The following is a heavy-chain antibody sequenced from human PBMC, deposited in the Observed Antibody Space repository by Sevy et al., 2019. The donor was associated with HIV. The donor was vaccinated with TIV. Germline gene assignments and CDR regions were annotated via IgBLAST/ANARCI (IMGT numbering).Heavy chain of an antibody. D-gene: IGHD3-22*01. Sequence: GGSLRLSCAASGFTFSSYSMNWVRQAPGKGLEWVSSISSSSSYIYYADSVKGRFTISRDNAKNSLYLQMNSLRAEDTAVYYCARDYYDSSGYYFGTAYYYYGMDVWGQGTTVTVSS. V-gene: IGHV3-21*01. CDR3: ARDYYDSSGYYFGTAYYYYGMDV. CDR1: GFTFSSYS. J-gene: IGHJ6*02. CDR2: ISSSSSYI.